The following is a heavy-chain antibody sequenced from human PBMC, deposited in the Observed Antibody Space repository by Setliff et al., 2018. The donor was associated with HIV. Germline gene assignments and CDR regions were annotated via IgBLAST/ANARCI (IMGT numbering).Heavy chain of an antibody. CDR1: GYSLNKYG. V-gene: IGHV7-4-1*02. D-gene: IGHD3-22*01. Sequence: ASVKVSCKASGYSLNKYGMNWVRQAPGQGLEWMGWIDTNTGKPAYVQGTTGRFVFSLDTSVNATYLQITALKTEDTAVYYCARAGAYYYDGSGYKIFTHFDSWGQGTLVTVSS. CDR2: IDTNTGKP. J-gene: IGHJ4*02. CDR3: ARAGAYYYDGSGYKIFTHFDS.